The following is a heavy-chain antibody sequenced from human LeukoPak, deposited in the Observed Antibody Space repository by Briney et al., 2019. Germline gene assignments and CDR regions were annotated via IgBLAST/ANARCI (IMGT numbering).Heavy chain of an antibody. CDR1: GLAFSAYK. Sequence: PGGSLRLSCAASGLAFSAYKMHWVRQAPRKGLVLVSRISTDGYTTDYADFVQGRFTASRDNTKNTWSLEMNSLRAEDTAVYYCVVGGSPGYWGQGTLVTVSS. CDR3: VVGGSPGY. J-gene: IGHJ4*02. V-gene: IGHV3-74*01. CDR2: ISTDGYTT. D-gene: IGHD2-15*01.